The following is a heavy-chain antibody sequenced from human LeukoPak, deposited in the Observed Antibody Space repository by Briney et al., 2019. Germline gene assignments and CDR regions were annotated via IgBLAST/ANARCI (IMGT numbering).Heavy chain of an antibody. CDR2: ISSSGSTI. CDR1: GFTFSDYY. CDR3: ARSAGDPHAFDV. D-gene: IGHD4-17*01. Sequence: PGGSLRLSCAASGFTFSDYYMTWIRQAPGKGLEWVSYISSSGSTIYYPDSVKGRFTVSRDNSKNTLYLQFSSLRVEDTAVFYCARSAGDPHAFDVWGQGTMVTVSS. J-gene: IGHJ3*01. V-gene: IGHV3-11*04.